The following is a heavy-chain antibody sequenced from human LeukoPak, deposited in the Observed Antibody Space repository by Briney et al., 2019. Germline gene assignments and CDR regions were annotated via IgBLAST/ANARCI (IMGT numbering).Heavy chain of an antibody. Sequence: PGGSLRLSCAASGFTFSSYAVHWVRQAPGKGLEWVAVISYDGSNKYYADSVKGRFTISRDNSKNTLYLQMNSLRAEDTAVYYCASTSRRYYYMDVWGKGTTVTVSS. CDR3: ASTSRRYYYMDV. J-gene: IGHJ6*03. CDR1: GFTFSSYA. CDR2: ISYDGSNK. V-gene: IGHV3-30*04. D-gene: IGHD2-2*01.